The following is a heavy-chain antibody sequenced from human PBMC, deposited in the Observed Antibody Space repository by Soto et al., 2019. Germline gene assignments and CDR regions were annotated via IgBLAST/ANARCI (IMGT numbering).Heavy chain of an antibody. CDR1: GGSISSGGYY. CDR3: ARYYGGYFDY. CDR2: IYYSGST. Sequence: PSETLSLTCAVSGGSISSGGYYWSWIRQPPGKGLEWIGYIYYSGSTNYNPSLKSRVTISVDTSKNQFSLKLSSVTAADTAVYYCARYYGGYFDYWGQGTLVTVSS. J-gene: IGHJ4*02. V-gene: IGHV4-61*08. D-gene: IGHD3-10*01.